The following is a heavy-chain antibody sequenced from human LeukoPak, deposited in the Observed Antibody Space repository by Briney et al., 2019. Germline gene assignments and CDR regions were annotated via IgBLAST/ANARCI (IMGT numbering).Heavy chain of an antibody. CDR1: GLTITSHG. CDR2: SSAYNVNT. D-gene: IGHD3-16*01. J-gene: IGHJ5*02. V-gene: IGHV1-18*03. CDR3: ARDALRAGPEGFYDYVWGSYADP. Sequence: ASVKVSCKASGLTITSHGTRWVRQAPGQGLEWSGWSSAYNVNTNYAQKLQGRVTMTTDTSTSTAYMELRSLRSDGMAVYYCARDALRAGPEGFYDYVWGSYADPWGQGTLVTVSS.